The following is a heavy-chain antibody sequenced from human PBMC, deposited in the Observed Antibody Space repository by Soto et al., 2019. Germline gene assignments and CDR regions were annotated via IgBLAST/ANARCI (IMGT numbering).Heavy chain of an antibody. CDR3: AHRRPLYKQMGMNWFDP. J-gene: IGHJ5*02. CDR1: GGSISSYYW. V-gene: IGHV2-5*01. Sequence: TLSLTCTVSGGSISSYYWSWIRPPPGKALEWLALIYWNDDKRYSPSLKSRLTITKDTSKNQVVLTMTNMDPVDTATYYCAHRRPLYKQMGMNWFDPWGQGTLVTVSS. CDR2: IYWNDDK. D-gene: IGHD3-10*01.